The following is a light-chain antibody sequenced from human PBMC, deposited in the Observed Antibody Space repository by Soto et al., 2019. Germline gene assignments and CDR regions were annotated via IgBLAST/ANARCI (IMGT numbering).Light chain of an antibody. CDR1: SSDVGRYNY. CDR3: SSYTSSNTFV. J-gene: IGLJ1*01. CDR2: DVS. V-gene: IGLV2-14*01. Sequence: QSVLAQPASVSGPPGQSIAISCTGTSSDVGRYNYVSWFQQHPGKAPKLMIYDVSNRPSGVSDRFSGSKSGNTASLTISGLQAEDEADYYCSSYTSSNTFVFGTGTKVTVL.